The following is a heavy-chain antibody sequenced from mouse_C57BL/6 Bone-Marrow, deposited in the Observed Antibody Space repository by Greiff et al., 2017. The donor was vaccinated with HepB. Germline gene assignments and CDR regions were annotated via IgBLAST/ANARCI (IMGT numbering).Heavy chain of an antibody. Sequence: EVQLQQSGAELVRPGASVKLSCTASGFNIKDDYMHWVKQRPEQGLEWIGWIDPENGDTEYASKFHGKATITADTSSNTAYLQLSSLTSEDTAVYYCTTGTGTGFDYWGQGTTLTVSS. J-gene: IGHJ2*01. CDR1: GFNIKDDY. D-gene: IGHD4-1*01. CDR2: IDPENGDT. CDR3: TTGTGTGFDY. V-gene: IGHV14-4*01.